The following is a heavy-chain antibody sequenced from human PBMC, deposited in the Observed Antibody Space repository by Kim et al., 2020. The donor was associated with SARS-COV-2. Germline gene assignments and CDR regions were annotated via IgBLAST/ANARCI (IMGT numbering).Heavy chain of an antibody. CDR1: GVIFSNYG. CDR2: INSGGTWT. Sequence: GGSLRLSCAASGVIFSNYGMSWVRQSPGKGLDWVSTINSGGTWTYFADSVRGRFTISRENSKNTLYLQMNSLRAENTAVYYCARRGRGESSPLYYFDYWGQGTVVSVSS. D-gene: IGHD3-10*01. V-gene: IGHV3-23*01. CDR3: ARRGRGESSPLYYFDY. J-gene: IGHJ4*02.